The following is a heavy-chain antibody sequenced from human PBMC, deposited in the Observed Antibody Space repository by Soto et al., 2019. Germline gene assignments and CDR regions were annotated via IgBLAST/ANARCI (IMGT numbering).Heavy chain of an antibody. J-gene: IGHJ4*02. CDR1: GFTFSSYA. Sequence: GGSLRLSCAASGFTFSSYAMSWVRQAPGKGLEWVSAISGSGGSTYYADSVKGRFTISRDNSKNTLYLQMNSLRAEDTAVYYCAKRPNYDFWSGSVYFDSWGQGTVVTVSS. V-gene: IGHV3-23*01. CDR3: AKRPNYDFWSGSVYFDS. CDR2: ISGSGGST. D-gene: IGHD3-3*01.